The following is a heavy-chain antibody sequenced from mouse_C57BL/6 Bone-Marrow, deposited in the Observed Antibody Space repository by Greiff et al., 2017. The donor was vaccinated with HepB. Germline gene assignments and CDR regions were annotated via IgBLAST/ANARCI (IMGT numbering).Heavy chain of an antibody. Sequence: VKLMESGTVLARPGASVKMSCKTSGYTFTSYWMHWVKQRPGQGLEWIGYINPSSGYTKYNQKFKDKATLTADKSSSTAYMQLSSLTYEDSAVYYCARWGYSGAYWGQGTLVTVSA. J-gene: IGHJ3*01. D-gene: IGHD2-3*01. CDR3: ARWGYSGAY. CDR2: INPSSGYT. CDR1: GYTFTSYW. V-gene: IGHV1-7*01.